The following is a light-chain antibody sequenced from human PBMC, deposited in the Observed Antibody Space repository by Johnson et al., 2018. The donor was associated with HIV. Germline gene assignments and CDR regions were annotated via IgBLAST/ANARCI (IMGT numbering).Light chain of an antibody. Sequence: QSVLTQPPSVSAAPGQKVTISCSGSSSNIGNNYVSWYQQLPGTAPKLLIYENNKRPSGIPDRFSGSKSGTSATLGINGLQTGDEADYYCGTWDSSLSAGVFGTGTKVTGL. CDR2: ENN. J-gene: IGLJ1*01. V-gene: IGLV1-51*02. CDR3: GTWDSSLSAGV. CDR1: SSNIGNNY.